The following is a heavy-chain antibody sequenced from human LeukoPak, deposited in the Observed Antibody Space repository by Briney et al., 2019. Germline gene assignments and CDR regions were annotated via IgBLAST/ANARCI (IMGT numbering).Heavy chain of an antibody. CDR1: GGSITNTNY. D-gene: IGHD2-15*01. CDR3: ARSVNIVVEYYFDY. J-gene: IGHJ4*02. V-gene: IGHV4-4*02. CDR2: VNLQGST. Sequence: SETLSLTCGVSGGSITNTNYWTRVRQPPGKGLEWIGEVNLQGSTNYNPSLMGRVAISVDTSENHISLQLTSVTAADTAVYYCARSVNIVVEYYFDYWGQGTLVTVSS.